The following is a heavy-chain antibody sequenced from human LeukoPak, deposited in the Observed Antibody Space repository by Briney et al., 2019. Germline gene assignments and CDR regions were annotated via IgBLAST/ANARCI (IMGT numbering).Heavy chain of an antibody. D-gene: IGHD2-8*02. CDR2: IFPSGGEI. Sequence: PGGSLRLSCAASGFTFSTFAMIWVRQPPRKGLEWVSSIFPSGGEIHYADSVRGRFTISRDTSKSTMSLQMNSLRAEDTAIYYCATYRQVLLPFESWGQGTLVTVSS. V-gene: IGHV3-23*01. J-gene: IGHJ4*02. CDR1: GFTFSTFA. CDR3: ATYRQVLLPFES.